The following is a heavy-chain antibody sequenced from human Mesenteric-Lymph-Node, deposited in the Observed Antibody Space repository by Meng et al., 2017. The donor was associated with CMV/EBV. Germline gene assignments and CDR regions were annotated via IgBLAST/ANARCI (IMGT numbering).Heavy chain of an antibody. CDR1: GFTFSSYS. D-gene: IGHD2-2*01. J-gene: IGHJ5*02. CDR2: ISSSGSTI. CDR3: ASVRYCSGTSCSAP. Sequence: GGSLRLSCAASGFTFSSYSMNWVRQAPGKGLEWVSYISSSGSTIYYADSVKGRFTISRDNAKNSLYLQMNSLRAEDTAVYYCASVRYCSGTSCSAPWGQGTLVTVSS. V-gene: IGHV3-48*04.